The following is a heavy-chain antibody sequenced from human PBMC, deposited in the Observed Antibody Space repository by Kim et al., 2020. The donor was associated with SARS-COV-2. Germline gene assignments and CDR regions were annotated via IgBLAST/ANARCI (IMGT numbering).Heavy chain of an antibody. D-gene: IGHD1-1*01. V-gene: IGHV3-9*01. J-gene: IGHJ6*02. Sequence: SVKGRFTISRDNAKNSLYLQMNSLRAEDTALYYCAKDCGNGDYYYYGMDVWGQGTTVTVSS. CDR3: AKDCGNGDYYYYGMDV.